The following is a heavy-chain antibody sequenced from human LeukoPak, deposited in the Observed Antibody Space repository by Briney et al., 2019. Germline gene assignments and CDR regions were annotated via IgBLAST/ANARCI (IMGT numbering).Heavy chain of an antibody. D-gene: IGHD6-13*01. J-gene: IGHJ6*02. CDR3: ARDQGSSSWGPGSYYYYYGVDV. Sequence: GGSLRLSCAASGFTFSSYEMNWVRQAPGKGLEWVSYISSSGSTIYYADSVKGRFTISRDNAKNSLYLQMNSLRAEDTAVYYCARDQGSSSWGPGSYYYYYGVDVWGQGTTVTVSS. V-gene: IGHV3-48*03. CDR1: GFTFSSYE. CDR2: ISSSGSTI.